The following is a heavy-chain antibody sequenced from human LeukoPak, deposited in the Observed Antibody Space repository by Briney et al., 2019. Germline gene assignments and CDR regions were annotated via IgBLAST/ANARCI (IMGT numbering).Heavy chain of an antibody. J-gene: IGHJ3*01. Sequence: SVKVSCKASGGTFSSYAISWVRQAPGQGLEWMGRIIPILGIADYAQKFQGRVTITADKSTSTAYMELSSLRSEDTAVYYCALTRVHLRLDVCGQGTMVTVSS. V-gene: IGHV1-69*04. CDR2: IIPILGIA. CDR3: ALTRVHLRLDV. D-gene: IGHD3-9*01. CDR1: GGTFSSYA.